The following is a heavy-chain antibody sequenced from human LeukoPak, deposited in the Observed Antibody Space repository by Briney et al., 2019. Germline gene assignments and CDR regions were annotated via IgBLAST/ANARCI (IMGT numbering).Heavy chain of an antibody. CDR2: ISSSSSYI. CDR3: ARIVAVAGTDY. V-gene: IGHV3-21*01. D-gene: IGHD6-19*01. CDR1: GFTFSSYS. Sequence: GGSLRLSCAASGFTFSSYSMNWVRQAPGKGLEWVSSISSSSSYIYYADSVKGRFTISRDDAKNSLYLQMNSLRAEDTAVYYCARIVAVAGTDYWGQGTLVTVSS. J-gene: IGHJ4*02.